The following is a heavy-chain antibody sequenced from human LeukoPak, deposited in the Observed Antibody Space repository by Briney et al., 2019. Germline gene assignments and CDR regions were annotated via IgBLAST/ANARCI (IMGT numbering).Heavy chain of an antibody. CDR2: IYYSGST. CDR1: GGAISSYY. CDR3: ARGAGGGRSFQIYYYYGMDV. J-gene: IGHJ6*02. V-gene: IGHV4-59*01. Sequence: SETLSLTCTVSGGAISSYYWSWIRQPPGKGLEGIGYIYYSGSTNYNPSLKSRVTISVDTSKNQCSLKLSSVTAADTAVYYCARGAGGGRSFQIYYYYGMDVWGQGTTVTVSS. D-gene: IGHD6-13*01.